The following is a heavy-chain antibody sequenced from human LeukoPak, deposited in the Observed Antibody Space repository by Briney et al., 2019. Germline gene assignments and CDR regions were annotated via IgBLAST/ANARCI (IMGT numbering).Heavy chain of an antibody. CDR1: GFTFSSYS. D-gene: IGHD6-19*01. CDR3: ARGISSGWYDYITYYYYYYYMDV. J-gene: IGHJ6*03. CDR2: ISSSSSYI. V-gene: IGHV3-21*01. Sequence: PGGSLRLSCAASGFTFSSYSMNWVRQAPGKGLEGVSSISSSSSYIYYADSVKGRFTISRDNAKNSLYLQMNGLRAEDTAVYYCARGISSGWYDYITYYYYYYYMDVWGKGTTVTVSS.